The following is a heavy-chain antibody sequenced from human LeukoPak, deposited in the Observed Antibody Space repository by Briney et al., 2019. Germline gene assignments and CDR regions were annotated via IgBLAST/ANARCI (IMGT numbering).Heavy chain of an antibody. V-gene: IGHV1-2*06. D-gene: IGHD3-22*01. CDR3: ARVRGLYYDSSGYLFDY. CDR2: INPNSSGT. J-gene: IGHJ4*02. Sequence: ASVKVSCKASGYTFTGYYMHWVRQAPGQGLEWMGRINPNSSGTNCAQKFQGRVTMTRDTSISTAYMELSRLRSDDTAVYYCARVRGLYYDSSGYLFDYWGQGTLVTVSS. CDR1: GYTFTGYY.